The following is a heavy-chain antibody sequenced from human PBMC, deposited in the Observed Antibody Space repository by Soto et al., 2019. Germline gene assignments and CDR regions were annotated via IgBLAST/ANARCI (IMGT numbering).Heavy chain of an antibody. CDR2: IHTGNGAT. Sequence: ASVKVATTTSGYRLIIYGVHWVRQAPGQSLEWMGWIHTGNGATKYSQKFQGRLTITRDTSASTAYMEVTSLTSEDTAVYYSARKYSSGSFDSWGQGTLVTVSS. J-gene: IGHJ4*02. D-gene: IGHD6-19*01. CDR1: GYRLIIYG. V-gene: IGHV1-3*04. CDR3: ARKYSSGSFDS.